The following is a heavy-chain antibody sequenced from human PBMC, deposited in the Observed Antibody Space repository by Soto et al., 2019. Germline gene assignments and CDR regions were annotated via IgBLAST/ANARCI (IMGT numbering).Heavy chain of an antibody. CDR3: ARGRYNSVGIDS. J-gene: IGHJ4*02. CDR2: MNPNSGNT. D-gene: IGHD1-1*01. Sequence: ASVKVSCKASGYTFTSYDINWVRQATGQGPEWLGWMNPNSGNTGCAQSFQGRVTMTRNTSITTAYLELSSLRSDDTAVYYCARGRYNSVGIDSWGQGTLVTVSS. V-gene: IGHV1-8*01. CDR1: GYTFTSYD.